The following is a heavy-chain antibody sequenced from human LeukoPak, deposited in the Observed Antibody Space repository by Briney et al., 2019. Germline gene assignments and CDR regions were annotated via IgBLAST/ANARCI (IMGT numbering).Heavy chain of an antibody. CDR1: GFTFSSFA. J-gene: IGHJ1*01. V-gene: IGHV3-23*01. D-gene: IGHD3-22*01. CDR2: ISASGSPT. CDR3: AKDNYYDSSGYYGEYFQH. Sequence: GGSLRLSCAASGFTFSSFAMTWVRQAPGKRLEWVSLISASGSPTYYADSVKGRFTISRDNSKNTLYLQMNSLRADDTAVYYCAKDNYYDSSGYYGEYFQHWGQGTLVAVSS.